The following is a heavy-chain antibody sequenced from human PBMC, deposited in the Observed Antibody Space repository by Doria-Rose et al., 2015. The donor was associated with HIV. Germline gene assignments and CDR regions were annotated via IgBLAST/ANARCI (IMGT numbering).Heavy chain of an antibody. J-gene: IGHJ4*02. Sequence: SGPVLVKPTETLTLTCTVSGVSLSSPGMGVSWIRQPPGKALEWLANIFSDDERSYKTSLKSRLTSSRGTSKSKVFLTMTDMDPVDTATYYCARIKSSRWYHKYYFDFWGQGTLVIVSA. CDR3: ARIKSSRWYHKYYFDF. D-gene: IGHD6-13*01. CDR1: GVSLSSPGMG. CDR2: IFSDDER. V-gene: IGHV2-26*01.